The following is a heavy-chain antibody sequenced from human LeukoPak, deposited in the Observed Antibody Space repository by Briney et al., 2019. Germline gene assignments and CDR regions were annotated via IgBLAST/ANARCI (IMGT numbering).Heavy chain of an antibody. J-gene: IGHJ4*02. CDR1: GYSFTSNY. CDR3: ARDQEAFDY. V-gene: IGHV1-46*01. CDR2: IYPRDGST. Sequence: GDSLKISCKASGYSFTSNYIHWVRQAPGQGLEWMGMIYPRDGSTSYAQKFQGRVTVTRDTSTSTVHMELSGLRSEDTAVYYCARDQEAFDYWGQGTLVTVSS.